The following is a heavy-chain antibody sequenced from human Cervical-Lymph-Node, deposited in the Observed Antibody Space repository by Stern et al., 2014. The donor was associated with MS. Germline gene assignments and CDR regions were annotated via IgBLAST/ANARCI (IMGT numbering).Heavy chain of an antibody. D-gene: IGHD3-9*01. J-gene: IGHJ6*02. CDR1: GFSFSDYY. CDR3: ARGVTFYETLTGTPHYGMDV. V-gene: IGHV3-11*06. CDR2: ITRSGGYT. Sequence: VQLVESGGGLVKPGGSLRLSCAASGFSFSDYYLSWFRQAPGQGLEWVSYITRSGGYTNYADSVKGRFTISRDNADNSLYLQMNGLRAEDTAVYYCARGVTFYETLTGTPHYGMDVWGQGTTVTVSS.